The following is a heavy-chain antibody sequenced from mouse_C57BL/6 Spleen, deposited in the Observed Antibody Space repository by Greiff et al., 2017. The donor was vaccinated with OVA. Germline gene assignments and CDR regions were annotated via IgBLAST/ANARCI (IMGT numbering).Heavy chain of an antibody. D-gene: IGHD1-1*01. Sequence: EVMLVESGGGLVQPGGSMKLSCVASGFTFSNYWMNWVRQSPEKGLEWVAQIRLKSDNYATHYAESVKGRFTISRDDSKSSVYLQMNNLRAEDTGIYYCTVDYGSSYWGQGTLVTVSA. CDR3: TVDYGSSY. CDR2: IRLKSDNYAT. CDR1: GFTFSNYW. J-gene: IGHJ3*01. V-gene: IGHV6-3*01.